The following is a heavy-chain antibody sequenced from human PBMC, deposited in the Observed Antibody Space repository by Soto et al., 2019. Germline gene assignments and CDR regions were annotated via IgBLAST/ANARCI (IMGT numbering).Heavy chain of an antibody. CDR3: ARGITGTSIAY. CDR2: IYSGGST. Sequence: GGSLRLSCAASGFTVSSNYMSWVRQAPGKGLEWVSVIYSGGSTYYANSVKGRFTISRDNSKNTLYLQMNSLRAEDTAVYYCARGITGTSIAYWGQGTQVTVSS. J-gene: IGHJ4*02. D-gene: IGHD1-7*01. V-gene: IGHV3-53*01. CDR1: GFTVSSNY.